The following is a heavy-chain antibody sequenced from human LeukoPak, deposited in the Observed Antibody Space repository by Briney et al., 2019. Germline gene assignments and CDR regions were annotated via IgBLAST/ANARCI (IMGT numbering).Heavy chain of an antibody. V-gene: IGHV3-33*01. D-gene: IGHD6-19*01. Sequence: PGGSLRLSCAASGFTFSGYGMHWVRQSPGKGLEWVAVIWYDGSNKYYADSVKGRFTISRDNSNNTLYLQMNSLRAEDTAVYYCARVRGSGQWLDYWGQGTLVTVSS. J-gene: IGHJ4*02. CDR1: GFTFSGYG. CDR2: IWYDGSNK. CDR3: ARVRGSGQWLDY.